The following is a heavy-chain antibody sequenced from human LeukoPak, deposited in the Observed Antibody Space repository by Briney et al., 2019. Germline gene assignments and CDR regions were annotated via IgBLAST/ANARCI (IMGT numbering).Heavy chain of an antibody. CDR3: AKDGSYYYDSTPFDY. V-gene: IGHV3-23*01. J-gene: IGHJ4*02. CDR1: GFAFSNFA. Sequence: GGSLNLSCAASGFAFSNFAMTWVRQAPGKGLQWVSSISGGGDNTWYADSVKGRFTISTDNSKNTLYLQMNSLRAEDTAVYYCAKDGSYYYDSTPFDYWGQGTLVTVSS. CDR2: ISGGGDNT. D-gene: IGHD3-22*01.